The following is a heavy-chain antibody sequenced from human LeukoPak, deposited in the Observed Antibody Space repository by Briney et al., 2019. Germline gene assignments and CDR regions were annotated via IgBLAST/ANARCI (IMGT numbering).Heavy chain of an antibody. CDR1: GFTFSGYS. CDR2: ISSSSSYR. Sequence: PGGSLRLSCAASGFTFSGYSMTWVRQAPGKGLEWVSSISSSSSYRYYADSVKGRFTISRDNAKNSLYLQMNSLRAEDTAVYYCAREWKTTVVTPGYFDYWGQGTLVTVSS. CDR3: AREWKTTVVTPGYFDY. J-gene: IGHJ4*02. D-gene: IGHD4-23*01. V-gene: IGHV3-21*01.